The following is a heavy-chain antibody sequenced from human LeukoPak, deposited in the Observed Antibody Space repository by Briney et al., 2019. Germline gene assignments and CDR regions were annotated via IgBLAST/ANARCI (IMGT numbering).Heavy chain of an antibody. D-gene: IGHD2-2*01. CDR3: AREGHKDIVVVPAARVGMDV. CDR1: GFTFSSYS. Sequence: GSLRLSCAASGFTFSSYSMNWIRQPPGKGLEWIGEINHSGSTNYNPSLKSRVTISVDTSKNQFSLKLSSVTAADTAVYYCAREGHKDIVVVPAARVGMDVWGQGTTVTVSS. J-gene: IGHJ6*02. CDR2: INHSGST. V-gene: IGHV4-34*01.